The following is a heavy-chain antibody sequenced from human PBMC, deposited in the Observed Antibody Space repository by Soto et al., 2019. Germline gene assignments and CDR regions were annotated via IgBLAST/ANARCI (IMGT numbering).Heavy chain of an antibody. CDR2: IYWDDDK. CDR3: AHSSWYRILVDY. V-gene: IGHV2-5*02. CDR1: GFSLSTSGVG. D-gene: IGHD6-13*01. J-gene: IGHJ4*02. Sequence: QITLKESGPPLVKPTQTLTLTCTFSGFSLSTSGVGVGWIRQPPGKALEWLALIYWDDDKRYSPSLKSRLTIXKXXAKNQVVLTMTTMDPVDTATYYCAHSSWYRILVDYWGQGTLVTVSS.